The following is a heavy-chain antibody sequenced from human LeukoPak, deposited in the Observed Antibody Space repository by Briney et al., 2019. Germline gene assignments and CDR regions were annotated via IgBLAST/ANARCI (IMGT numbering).Heavy chain of an antibody. J-gene: IGHJ4*02. CDR1: GGSISSGSYY. CDR2: IYTSGST. D-gene: IGHD5-18*01. Sequence: ASQTLSLTCTVSGGSISSGSYYWSWIRQSAGKGLEWIGRIYTSGSTNYNPSLKSRVTISVDRSKNQFSLRLSSVTAADTAVYYCASYSYGSVFLGYWGQGTLVTVSS. V-gene: IGHV4-61*02. CDR3: ASYSYGSVFLGY.